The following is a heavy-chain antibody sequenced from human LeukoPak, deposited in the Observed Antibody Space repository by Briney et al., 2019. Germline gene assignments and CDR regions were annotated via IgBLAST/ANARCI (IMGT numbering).Heavy chain of an antibody. V-gene: IGHV3-48*03. CDR3: ARDLTVATPFDY. J-gene: IGHJ4*02. D-gene: IGHD4-17*01. CDR1: GFTFSRYE. Sequence: GGSLRLSCAASGFTFSRYEMNWVRQAPGKGLEWVSYISSSGSTIYYADSVKGRFTISRDNAKNSLYLQINSLRAEDTAVYYCARDLTVATPFDYWGQGTLVTVSS. CDR2: ISSSGSTI.